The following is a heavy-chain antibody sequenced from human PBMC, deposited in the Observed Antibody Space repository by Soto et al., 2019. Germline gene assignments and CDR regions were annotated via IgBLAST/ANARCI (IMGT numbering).Heavy chain of an antibody. CDR2: ISNDGSNK. CDR1: GFTFSSFA. J-gene: IGHJ6*02. Sequence: QVQLVESGGGVVQPGRSLRLSCSASGFTFSSFAMHWVRQAPGKGLEWVAVISNDGSNKYYADSVKGRFTISRDNSKNTVYLQMNSLRAEDTAVYYCARGDIAVDGSWYYYGMDVWGQGTTVTVSS. V-gene: IGHV3-30-3*01. D-gene: IGHD6-19*01. CDR3: ARGDIAVDGSWYYYGMDV.